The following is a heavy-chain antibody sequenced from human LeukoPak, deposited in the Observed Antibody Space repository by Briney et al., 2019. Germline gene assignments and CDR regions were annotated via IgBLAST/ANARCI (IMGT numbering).Heavy chain of an antibody. D-gene: IGHD2-21*01. CDR1: GGSISSGSYY. Sequence: PSETLSLTCTVSGGSISSGSYYWSWIRQTPGKGLDWVANIDYTGSTKYDPSLKRRVPISVDTSKIRSSLKEYSVTAADTAVYFCARPLTPIYHIVLGYRGQGALVTVSS. CDR2: IDYTGST. J-gene: IGHJ4*02. V-gene: IGHV4-61*01. CDR3: ARPLTPIYHIVLGY.